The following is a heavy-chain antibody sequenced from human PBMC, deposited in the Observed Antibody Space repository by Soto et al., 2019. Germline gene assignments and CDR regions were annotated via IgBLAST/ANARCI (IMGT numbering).Heavy chain of an antibody. CDR3: AREAARGGMDV. V-gene: IGHV4-59*01. CDR2: IYYSGST. J-gene: IGHJ6*02. CDR1: GGSISSYY. D-gene: IGHD6-6*01. Sequence: QVQLQESGPGLVKPSETLSLTCTVSGGSISSYYWSWIRQPPGKGLEWIGYIYYSGSTNYNPSLKSRVTISVDTSKNQFSLKLSSVTAADTAVYYCAREAARGGMDVWGQGTTVTVSS.